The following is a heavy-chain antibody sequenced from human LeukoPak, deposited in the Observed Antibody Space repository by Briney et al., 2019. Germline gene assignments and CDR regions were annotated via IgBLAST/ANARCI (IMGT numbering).Heavy chain of an antibody. D-gene: IGHD3-22*01. CDR1: GGSFSGYY. V-gene: IGHV4-59*01. J-gene: IGHJ4*02. CDR3: AREGLGRDSSDSYYFDY. Sequence: SETLSLTCAVYGGSFSGYYWSWIRQPPGKGLEWIGYIYYSGSTNYNPSLKSRVTISVDTSKNQFSLKLSSVTAADTAVYYCAREGLGRDSSDSYYFDYWGQGTLVTVSS. CDR2: IYYSGST.